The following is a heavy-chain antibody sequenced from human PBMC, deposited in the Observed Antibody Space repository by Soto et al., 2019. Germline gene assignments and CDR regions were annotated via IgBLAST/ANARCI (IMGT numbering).Heavy chain of an antibody. CDR3: ARQTDYDLTNRMFWFDP. D-gene: IGHD3-16*01. J-gene: IGHJ5*02. Sequence: PSETLSLTCPVSGGYISSSSYYWGWIRQPPGKGLEWIGSIYYSGSTYYNPSLKSRVTISVDTSKNQFSLKLSSVTAAGTAVYYCARQTDYDLTNRMFWFDPWGQGTLVTVSS. CDR2: IYYSGST. CDR1: GGYISSSSYY. V-gene: IGHV4-39*01.